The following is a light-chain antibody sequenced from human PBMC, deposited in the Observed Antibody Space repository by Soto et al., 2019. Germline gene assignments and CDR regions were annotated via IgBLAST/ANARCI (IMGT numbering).Light chain of an antibody. Sequence: DIQKTQSPSSLSASVGDRVTITCRASQTISNYLNWYQQKPMKAPKLLIYAASTLQSGVPLRFSGSSSGPNFTLTIESLQPDDFATYYCQHAYNNPWTFGQGTKVEIK. CDR3: QHAYNNPWT. CDR2: AAS. CDR1: QTISNY. J-gene: IGKJ1*01. V-gene: IGKV1-39*01.